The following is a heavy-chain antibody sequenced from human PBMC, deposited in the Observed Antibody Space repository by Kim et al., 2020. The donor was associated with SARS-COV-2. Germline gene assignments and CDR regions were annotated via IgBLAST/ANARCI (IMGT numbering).Heavy chain of an antibody. Sequence: GGSLRLSCAASGFIFNNYGMSWVRQAPGKGLEWVSAISGSGGSTYYADSVKGRFTISRDNSKNTLYLQMDSLRAEDTAVYYCAKDPRSVGICYGCSFGFDYWGQGTLVTVSS. J-gene: IGHJ4*02. D-gene: IGHD2-15*01. CDR2: ISGSGGST. CDR1: GFIFNNYG. CDR3: AKDPRSVGICYGCSFGFDY. V-gene: IGHV3-23*01.